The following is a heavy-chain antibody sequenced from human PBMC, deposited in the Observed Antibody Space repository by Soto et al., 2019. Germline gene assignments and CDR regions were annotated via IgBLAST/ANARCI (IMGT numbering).Heavy chain of an antibody. J-gene: IGHJ3*02. V-gene: IGHV4-59*12. CDR3: ARSGAIIMVGGFFFFFDI. CDR1: GGSISSY. CDR2: IYYSGST. D-gene: IGHD3-10*02. Sequence: PSETLSLTCTVSGGSISSYWSWIRQPPGKGLEWIGYIYYSGSTYYNPSLKSRVTISVDTSKNQFSLKLSSVTAADTAVYYCARSGAIIMVGGFFFFFDIGGKGKMVT.